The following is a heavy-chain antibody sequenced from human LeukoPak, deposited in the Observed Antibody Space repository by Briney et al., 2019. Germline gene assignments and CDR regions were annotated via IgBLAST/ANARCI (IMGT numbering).Heavy chain of an antibody. D-gene: IGHD3-3*01. J-gene: IGHJ4*02. V-gene: IGHV3-7*01. CDR2: IKQDGSEK. CDR3: ARDMEGIFGVVTGTLPDY. CDR1: GFTFSNYA. Sequence: GGSLRLSCAASGFTFSNYAMHWVRQAPGKGLEWVANIKQDGSEKYYVDSVKGRFTISRDNAKNSLYLQMNSLRAEDTAVYYCARDMEGIFGVVTGTLPDYWGQGTLVTVPS.